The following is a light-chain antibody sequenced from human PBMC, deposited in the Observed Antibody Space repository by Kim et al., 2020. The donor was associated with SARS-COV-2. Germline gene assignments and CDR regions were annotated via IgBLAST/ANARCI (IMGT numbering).Light chain of an antibody. CDR1: NIGSKS. J-gene: IGLJ3*02. CDR2: YDS. Sequence: APGKPAKITCGGNNIGSKSVHRYQQKPGQAPVLVIYYDSDRPSGIPERFSGSNSGNTATLTISRVEAGDEADYYCQVWDSSSDHPVFGGGTQLTVL. V-gene: IGLV3-21*04. CDR3: QVWDSSSDHPV.